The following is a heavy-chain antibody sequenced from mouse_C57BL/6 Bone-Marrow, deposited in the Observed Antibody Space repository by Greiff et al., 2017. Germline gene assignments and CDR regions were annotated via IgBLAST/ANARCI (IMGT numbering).Heavy chain of an antibody. V-gene: IGHV1-9*01. CDR2: ILPGSGST. CDR3: ARGRLLAWFAY. CDR1: GYTFTGYW. Sequence: VQLQQSGAELMKPGASVKLSCKATGYTFTGYWIEWVKQRPGHGLEWIGEILPGSGSTNYNEKFKGKATFTAATSSNKAYMQLSSLTTEDSAIYYCARGRLLAWFAYWGQGTLVTVSA. D-gene: IGHD2-3*01. J-gene: IGHJ3*01.